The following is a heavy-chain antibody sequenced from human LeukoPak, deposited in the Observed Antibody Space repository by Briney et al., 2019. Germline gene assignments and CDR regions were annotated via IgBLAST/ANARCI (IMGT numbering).Heavy chain of an antibody. CDR3: ARGWWVSSSWYWANWFDP. Sequence: SETLSLTCTVSGGSISSSSYYWGWIRQPPGKGLEWIGSIYYSGSTYYNPSLKSRVTISVDTSKNQFSLKLSSVTAADTAVYYCARGWWVSSSWYWANWFDPWGQGTLVTVSS. CDR1: GGSISSSSYY. D-gene: IGHD6-13*01. V-gene: IGHV4-39*07. CDR2: IYYSGST. J-gene: IGHJ5*02.